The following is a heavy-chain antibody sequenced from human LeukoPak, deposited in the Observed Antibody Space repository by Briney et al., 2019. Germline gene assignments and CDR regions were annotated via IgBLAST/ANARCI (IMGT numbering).Heavy chain of an antibody. V-gene: IGHV3-7*01. J-gene: IGHJ3*01. Sequence: GWSLRLSCAASGFTFDDYAMHWVRQAPGKGLEWVAIVKQNGSEKYYVDSVKGRFTISRDNAKSSLYLQMNSLRAEDTAVYYCARKGNAFDVWGQGTMVTVSS. CDR1: GFTFDDYA. CDR3: ARKGNAFDV. CDR2: VKQNGSEK.